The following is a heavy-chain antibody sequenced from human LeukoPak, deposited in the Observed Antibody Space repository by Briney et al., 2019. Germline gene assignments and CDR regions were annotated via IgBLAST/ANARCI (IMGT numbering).Heavy chain of an antibody. CDR3: ARTKEKWYYYDSSGFWFDP. Sequence: GGSLRLSCAASGFTFSSYSMKWVRQAPGKGLEWVSSISSSSSYIYYADSVKGRFTISRDNAKNSLYLQMNSLRAEDTAVYYCARTKEKWYYYDSSGFWFDPWGQGTLVTVSS. D-gene: IGHD3-22*01. CDR2: ISSSSSYI. J-gene: IGHJ5*02. CDR1: GFTFSSYS. V-gene: IGHV3-21*01.